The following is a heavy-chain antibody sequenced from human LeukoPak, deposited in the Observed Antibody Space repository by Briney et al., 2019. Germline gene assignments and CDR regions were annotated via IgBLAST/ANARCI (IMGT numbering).Heavy chain of an antibody. CDR1: GYTFTSYD. CDR2: ISAYNGNT. Sequence: ASVKVSCKASGYTFTSYDISGVRQAPGQGLEWMGWISAYNGNTNYAQKLQGRVTMTTDTSTSTAYMELRSLRSDDTAVYYCARDQYCTNGVCYNGGWFDPWGQGTLVAVSS. V-gene: IGHV1-18*01. D-gene: IGHD2-8*01. CDR3: ARDQYCTNGVCYNGGWFDP. J-gene: IGHJ5*02.